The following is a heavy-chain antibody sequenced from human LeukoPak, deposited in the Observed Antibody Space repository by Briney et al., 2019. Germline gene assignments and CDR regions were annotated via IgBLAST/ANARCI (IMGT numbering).Heavy chain of an antibody. D-gene: IGHD3-3*01. CDR1: GFTFSSYG. CDR2: IRYDGSNK. Sequence: GGSLGLSCAASGFTFSSYGMHWVRQAPGKGLEWVAFIRYDGSNKYYADSVKGRFTISRDNSKNTLYLQMDTLRTEDTAIYYCARCESAYDPPDFWGQGTLVTVSS. J-gene: IGHJ4*02. V-gene: IGHV3-30*02. CDR3: ARCESAYDPPDF.